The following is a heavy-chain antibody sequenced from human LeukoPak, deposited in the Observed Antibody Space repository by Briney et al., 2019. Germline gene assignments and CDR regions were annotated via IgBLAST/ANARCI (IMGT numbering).Heavy chain of an antibody. D-gene: IGHD3-9*01. CDR1: GYTFTSYG. CDR2: ISAYNGNT. J-gene: IGHJ3*02. Sequence: GASVKVSCKASGYTFTSYGISWVRQAPGQGLEWMGWISAYNGNTNYAQKLQGRVTMTTDTSTSTAYMELRSLRSDDTAVYYCARAGRDILTGYNTGAGAFDIWGQGTMVTVSS. CDR3: ARAGRDILTGYNTGAGAFDI. V-gene: IGHV1-18*01.